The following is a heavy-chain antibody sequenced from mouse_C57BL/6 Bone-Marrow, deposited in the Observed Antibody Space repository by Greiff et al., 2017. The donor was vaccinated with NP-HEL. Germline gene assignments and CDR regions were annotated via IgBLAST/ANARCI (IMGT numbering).Heavy chain of an antibody. V-gene: IGHV1-15*01. CDR2: IDPETGGT. Sequence: QVQLQQSGAELVRPGASVTLSCKASGYTFTDYEMHWVKQTPVHGLEWIGAIDPETGGTAYTQKFKGKAILTADKSSSTAYMELRSLTSEDSAVYYCTRRGLRNAMDYWGQGTSVTVSS. J-gene: IGHJ4*01. CDR3: TRRGLRNAMDY. D-gene: IGHD1-1*01. CDR1: GYTFTDYE.